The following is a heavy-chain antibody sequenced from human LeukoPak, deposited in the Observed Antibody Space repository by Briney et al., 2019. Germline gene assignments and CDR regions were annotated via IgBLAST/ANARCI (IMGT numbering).Heavy chain of an antibody. V-gene: IGHV1-3*04. J-gene: IGHJ4*02. D-gene: IGHD6-13*01. CDR1: GGTFSSYA. Sequence: ASVKVSCKASGGTFSSYAISWVRQAPGQRLEWMGWINTGNGNTKYSEKFQGRVTITRDTSARIAYMELTSLRTEDTAVYFCAREAFGSSRPSDFWGQGTLVTVSS. CDR2: INTGNGNT. CDR3: AREAFGSSRPSDF.